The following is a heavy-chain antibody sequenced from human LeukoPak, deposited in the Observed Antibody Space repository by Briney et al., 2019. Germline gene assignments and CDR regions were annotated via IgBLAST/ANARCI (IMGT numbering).Heavy chain of an antibody. CDR1: GGTFSSYA. Sequence: SVKVSCKASGGTFSSYAISWARQAPGQGLEWMGRIIPILGIANYAQKFQGRVTITADKSTSTAYMELSSLRSEDTAVYYCARGKRRDGYNLHYYYGMDVWGQGTTVTVSS. J-gene: IGHJ6*02. CDR2: IIPILGIA. D-gene: IGHD5-24*01. V-gene: IGHV1-69*04. CDR3: ARGKRRDGYNLHYYYGMDV.